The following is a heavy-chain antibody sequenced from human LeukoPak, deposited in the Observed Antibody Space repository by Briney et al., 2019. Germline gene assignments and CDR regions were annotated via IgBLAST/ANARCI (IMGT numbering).Heavy chain of an antibody. D-gene: IGHD1-26*01. V-gene: IGHV4-38-2*02. CDR2: IYHSGRR. Sequence: SETLSLTCTVSGYSLSSGVYWGWIRQPPGKGLEWTGSIYHSGRRYYNPSVKSRVTISVDTSKNQFSLKLSSVTAADTAVYYCAREDSGSSTWRRDYWGQRTLVTVSS. J-gene: IGHJ4*02. CDR3: AREDSGSSTWRRDY. CDR1: GYSLSSGVY.